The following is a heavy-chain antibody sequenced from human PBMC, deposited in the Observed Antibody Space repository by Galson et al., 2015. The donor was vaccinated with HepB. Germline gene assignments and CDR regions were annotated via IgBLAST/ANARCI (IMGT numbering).Heavy chain of an antibody. CDR2: IRSKAYGGTT. Sequence: SLRLSCAASGFRFGDYAMSWFRQAPGKGLEWLGFIRSKAYGGTTEHAASVKGRFTISRDDSKSVAYLQMNRLQTADTAVYYCSREVDCIGTSCHDYWGQGTRVTVSS. CDR1: GFRFGDYA. D-gene: IGHD2-2*01. V-gene: IGHV3-49*03. J-gene: IGHJ4*02. CDR3: SREVDCIGTSCHDY.